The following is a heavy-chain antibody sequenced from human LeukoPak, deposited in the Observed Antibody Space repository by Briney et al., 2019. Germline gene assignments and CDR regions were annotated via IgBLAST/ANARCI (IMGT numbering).Heavy chain of an antibody. CDR2: ISWNSGSI. CDR1: GFTFDDYA. CDR3: AKSGFEDYYGSGSHFDY. V-gene: IGHV3-9*01. Sequence: PGGSLRLSCAASGFTFDDYAMHWVRQAPGKGLEWVSGISWNSGSIGYAGSVKGRFTISRDNAKNSLYLQMNSLRAEDTALYYCAKSGFEDYYGSGSHFDYWGQGTLVTVSS. J-gene: IGHJ4*02. D-gene: IGHD3-10*01.